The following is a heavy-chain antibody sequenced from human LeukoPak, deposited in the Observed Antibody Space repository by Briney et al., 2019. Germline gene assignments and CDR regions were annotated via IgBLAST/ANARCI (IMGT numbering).Heavy chain of an antibody. CDR3: ARKAPNWYFDL. V-gene: IGHV4-34*01. CDR2: INHSGST. J-gene: IGHJ2*01. Sequence: SETLSLTCAVYGGSFSGYYWSWIRQPPGKGLEWIGEINHSGSTNYNPSLKSRVTISVDTSKNQFSLKLSSVTAADTAVYYCARKAPNWYFDLWGRGTLVTVSS. CDR1: GGSFSGYY. D-gene: IGHD6-6*01.